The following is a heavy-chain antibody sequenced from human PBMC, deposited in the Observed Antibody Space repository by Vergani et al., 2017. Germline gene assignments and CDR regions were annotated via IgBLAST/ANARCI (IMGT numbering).Heavy chain of an antibody. Sequence: QVQLQESGPGLVKPSETLSLTCTVSGGSISSYYWSWIRQPPGKGLEWIGYIYYSGSTNYNPSLKSRVTISVDTSKSQFSLKLSSVTAADTAVYYCASPPLARAWGGAFDIWGQGTMVTVSS. J-gene: IGHJ3*02. D-gene: IGHD3-10*01. CDR3: ASPPLARAWGGAFDI. V-gene: IGHV4-59*01. CDR2: IYYSGST. CDR1: GGSISSYY.